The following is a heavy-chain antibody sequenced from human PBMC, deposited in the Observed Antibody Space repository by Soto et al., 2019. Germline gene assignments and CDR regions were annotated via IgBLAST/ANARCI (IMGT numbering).Heavy chain of an antibody. CDR1: GFNFADYA. V-gene: IGHV3-49*04. Sequence: LRLSCTASGFNFADYAVHWVRQVPGKGLEWVSFIRAKAHGGTTDYAASVKGRFTISRDDSKSIAYLQMNSLKTEDTALYYCTRAYSSSPLDYWGQGARVTVS. CDR2: IRAKAHGGTT. D-gene: IGHD6-13*01. CDR3: TRAYSSSPLDY. J-gene: IGHJ4*02.